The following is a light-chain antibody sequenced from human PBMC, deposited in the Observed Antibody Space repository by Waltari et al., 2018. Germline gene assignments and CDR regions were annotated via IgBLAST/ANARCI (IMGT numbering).Light chain of an antibody. CDR1: TIGSKS. J-gene: IGLJ2*01. CDR2: FDE. Sequence: SYVLTQPPSVSVAPGKAARITCGGDTIGSKSVHWYQHKPGQATVLVISFDEDRPSAIPDRISGSNSANTATLTITGVEAGDEADYYCQVWDTSGAVFGGGTKLTVL. CDR3: QVWDTSGAV. V-gene: IGLV3-21*01.